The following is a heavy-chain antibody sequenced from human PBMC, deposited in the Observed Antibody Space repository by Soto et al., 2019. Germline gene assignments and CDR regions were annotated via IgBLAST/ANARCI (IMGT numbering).Heavy chain of an antibody. CDR1: GFTFSRYG. V-gene: IGHV3-21*06. J-gene: IGHJ5*01. CDR3: ARDPSEGRVGNWFES. D-gene: IGHD2-2*01. CDR2: ISSSRSYV. Sequence: PGGSLRLSCAASGFTFSRYGMNWLRQAPGKGLEWVASISSSRSYVYYADSVKGRFSTSRDNAKNILYLEMYGLRTEDTAVYYCARDPSEGRVGNWFESWGQGTLVTVSS.